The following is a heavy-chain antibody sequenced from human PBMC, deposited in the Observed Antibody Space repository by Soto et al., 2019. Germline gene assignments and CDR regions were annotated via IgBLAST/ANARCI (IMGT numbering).Heavy chain of an antibody. J-gene: IGHJ4*02. Sequence: PGGSLRLSCAASGFPFSSYWMSWVRQAPGKGLEWVANIKQDGSEKYYVDSVKGRFTISRDNAKNSLYLQMNSLRAEDTAVYYCARDRASGWWEVPYYFDYWGQGTLVTVSS. CDR3: ARDRASGWWEVPYYFDY. V-gene: IGHV3-7*01. CDR2: IKQDGSEK. D-gene: IGHD6-19*01. CDR1: GFPFSSYW.